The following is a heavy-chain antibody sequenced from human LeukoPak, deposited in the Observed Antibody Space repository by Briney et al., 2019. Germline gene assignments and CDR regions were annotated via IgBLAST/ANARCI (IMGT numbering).Heavy chain of an antibody. J-gene: IGHJ3*02. Sequence: GGSLRLSCAASGFPFSSYWMSWVRQAPGKGLEWVANIKQDGSEKYYVDSVKGRFTISRDNAKNSLYLQMNSLRAEDTAVYYCARDRGSDAFDIWGQGTMVTVSS. CDR1: GFPFSSYW. CDR3: ARDRGSDAFDI. V-gene: IGHV3-7*01. CDR2: IKQDGSEK.